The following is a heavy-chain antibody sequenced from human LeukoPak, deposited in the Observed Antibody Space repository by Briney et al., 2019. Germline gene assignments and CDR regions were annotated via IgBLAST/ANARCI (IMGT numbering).Heavy chain of an antibody. CDR1: GGSISSYY. Sequence: SETLSLTCTVSGGSISSYYWSWIRQPPGKGLEWIGYIYYSGSTNYNPSLKSRVTISVDTSKNQFSLKLSSVTAADTAVYYCAREGQQPWYFDLWGRGTLVTVSS. V-gene: IGHV4-59*01. CDR2: IYYSGST. CDR3: AREGQQPWYFDL. D-gene: IGHD6-13*01. J-gene: IGHJ2*01.